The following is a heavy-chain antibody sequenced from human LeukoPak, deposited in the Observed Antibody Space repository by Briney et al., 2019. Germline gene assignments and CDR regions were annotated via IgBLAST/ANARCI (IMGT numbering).Heavy chain of an antibody. CDR2: IYYSGST. V-gene: IGHV4-61*08. CDR1: GGSISSAGYY. Sequence: SQTLSLTCTVSGGSISSAGYYWSWIRQPPGKGLEWIGYIYYSGSTNYNPPLKSRVTISVDTSKNQFSLKLSSVTAADTAVYYCARPRYYYGSGSYYFDYWGQGTLVTVSS. CDR3: ARPRYYYGSGSYYFDY. D-gene: IGHD3-10*01. J-gene: IGHJ4*02.